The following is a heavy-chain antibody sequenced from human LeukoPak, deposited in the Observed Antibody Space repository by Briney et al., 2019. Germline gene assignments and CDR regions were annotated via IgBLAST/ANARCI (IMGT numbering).Heavy chain of an antibody. V-gene: IGHV3-48*02. CDR1: GFIFTSYG. CDR2: ISSSGSNI. D-gene: IGHD1-26*01. Sequence: GGSLRLSCTASGFIFTSYGMNWVRQAPGKGLEWVSYISSSGSNIFYADSVKGRFTISRDPANASVFLQMNRLRDDDTALYFCARAAVMGATPFYFDSWGQGALVTVSS. J-gene: IGHJ4*02. CDR3: ARAAVMGATPFYFDS.